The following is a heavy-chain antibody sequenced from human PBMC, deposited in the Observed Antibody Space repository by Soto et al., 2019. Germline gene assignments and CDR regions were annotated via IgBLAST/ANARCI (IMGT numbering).Heavy chain of an antibody. CDR2: FNPNSGDT. Sequence: SVKVSCKASGYIFTAYSMHWVRQAPGQGLEWVGWFNPNSGDTIYAQKFQGRVTLTGDTSISTAYMELYSLTSDDTAVYYCAREASAVISLDYWGQGTLVTVSS. D-gene: IGHD6-19*01. CDR1: GYIFTAYS. CDR3: AREASAVISLDY. V-gene: IGHV1-2*02. J-gene: IGHJ4*02.